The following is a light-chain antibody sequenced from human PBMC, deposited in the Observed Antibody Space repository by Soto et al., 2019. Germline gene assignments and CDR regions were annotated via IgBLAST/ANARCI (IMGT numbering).Light chain of an antibody. Sequence: ETVMTQSPATLSVSPGERVTLSCRATQSVSSNLAWYQQKPGQAPRLLIYDASTRATGIPARFSGGGSGTEFTLTISSLQSEDFAVYYCQQYNKWPLTFGGGTKVAIK. CDR1: QSVSSN. V-gene: IGKV3-15*01. CDR2: DAS. CDR3: QQYNKWPLT. J-gene: IGKJ4*01.